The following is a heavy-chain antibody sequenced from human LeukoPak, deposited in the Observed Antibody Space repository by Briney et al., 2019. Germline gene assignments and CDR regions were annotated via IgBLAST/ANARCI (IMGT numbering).Heavy chain of an antibody. Sequence: TGGSLRLSCAVSGFTFSSYWMHWVRQASGKGLVWVSRIDRDGSRINYADSVKGRFTISRDNGKNTLFLQMNSLRAEDAAEYYCVRGNDYGGPHYWGQGTLVTVSS. D-gene: IGHD4-23*01. V-gene: IGHV3-74*01. CDR2: IDRDGSRI. CDR1: GFTFSSYW. CDR3: VRGNDYGGPHY. J-gene: IGHJ4*02.